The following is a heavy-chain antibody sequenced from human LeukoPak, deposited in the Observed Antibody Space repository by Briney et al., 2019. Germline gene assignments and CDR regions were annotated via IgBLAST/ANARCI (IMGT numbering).Heavy chain of an antibody. CDR2: IYYNGNT. Sequence: SETLSLTCTVSGGSVSSGSYFWSWIRQPPGKGLEWIGFIYYNGNTNSSPSPKSRVTISVDTSKSQFSLKLTSVTAADTAVYYCARGYRSSWYQVDYWGQGTLVTVSS. J-gene: IGHJ4*02. CDR1: GGSVSSGSYF. CDR3: ARGYRSSWYQVDY. V-gene: IGHV4-61*01. D-gene: IGHD6-13*01.